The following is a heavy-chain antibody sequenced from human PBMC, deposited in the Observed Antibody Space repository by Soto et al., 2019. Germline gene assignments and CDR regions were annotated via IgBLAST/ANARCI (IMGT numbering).Heavy chain of an antibody. D-gene: IGHD2-21*02. CDR2: VTANGGST. CDR1: GFTFSVYA. J-gene: IGHJ6*02. V-gene: IGHV3-23*01. Sequence: GGSLRLSCAATGFTFSVYAMTWVRQAPGKGLEWVSAVTANGGSTYSADSVKGRFTISRDNSKNTLFLQMNSLRAEDTAVYYCASLGVGDWANYYYYYGMDVWGQGTTVTVS. CDR3: ASLGVGDWANYYYYYGMDV.